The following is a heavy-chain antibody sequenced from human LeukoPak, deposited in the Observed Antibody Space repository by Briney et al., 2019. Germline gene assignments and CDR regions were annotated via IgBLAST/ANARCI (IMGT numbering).Heavy chain of an antibody. D-gene: IGHD5-18*01. CDR3: ARGFGYSYGRGYDY. Sequence: PWETLSLTCTVSNGSITNYYWSWIRQPPGNGLEWIGYIYYSGSTNYNPSLKSRVTISVDTSKNQFSLRLTSVSAADTAVYYCARGFGYSYGRGYDYWGQGTLVTVSS. CDR2: IYYSGST. CDR1: NGSITNYY. V-gene: IGHV4-59*01. J-gene: IGHJ4*02.